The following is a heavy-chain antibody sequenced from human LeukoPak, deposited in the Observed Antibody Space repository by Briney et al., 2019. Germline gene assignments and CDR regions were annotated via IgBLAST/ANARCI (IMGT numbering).Heavy chain of an antibody. CDR2: ISGSGGST. D-gene: IGHD6-19*01. CDR1: GFTFSSYA. Sequence: GGSLRLSCAASGFTFSSYAMSWVRQAPGKGLEWVSAISGSGGSTYYADSVKGRFTISRDNSKNTLYLQMNSLKAEDTAVYYCAKGSIAVAGLPYDYWGQGTLVTVSS. J-gene: IGHJ4*02. CDR3: AKGSIAVAGLPYDY. V-gene: IGHV3-23*01.